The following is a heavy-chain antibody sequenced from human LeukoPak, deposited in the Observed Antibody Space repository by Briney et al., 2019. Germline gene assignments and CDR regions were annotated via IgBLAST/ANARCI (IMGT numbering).Heavy chain of an antibody. CDR1: GFTFSSYE. J-gene: IGHJ3*02. Sequence: GGSLRLSCAASGFTFSSYEMNWVRQAPGKGLEWVSYISSSGSTIYYADSVKGRFTISRDNVKNTLFLQMNSLRAEDTAVYYCARGGWPGAFDIWGQGTMVTVSS. V-gene: IGHV3-48*03. CDR3: ARGGWPGAFDI. D-gene: IGHD7-27*01. CDR2: ISSSGSTI.